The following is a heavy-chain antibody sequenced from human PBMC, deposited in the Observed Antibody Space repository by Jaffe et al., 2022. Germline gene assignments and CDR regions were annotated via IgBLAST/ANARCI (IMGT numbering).Heavy chain of an antibody. D-gene: IGHD1-26*01. Sequence: QVQLQESGPGLVKPSETLSLTCAVSGYSISSGYYWGWIRQPPGKGLEWIGSIYHSGSTYYNPSLKSRVTISVDTSKNQFSLKLSSVTAADTAVYYCARDPGTMYSGSSSGDIWGQGTMVTVSS. V-gene: IGHV4-38-2*02. J-gene: IGHJ3*02. CDR1: GYSISSGYY. CDR3: ARDPGTMYSGSSSGDI. CDR2: IYHSGST.